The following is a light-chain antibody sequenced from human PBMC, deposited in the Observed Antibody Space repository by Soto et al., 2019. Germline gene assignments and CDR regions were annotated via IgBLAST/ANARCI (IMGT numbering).Light chain of an antibody. Sequence: QSALTQPASVSGSPGQSITISCTGTSSDVGGYNYVSWYQQHPGKAPKLMIYDVSNRPSGGSNRFSGSKSGNTASLTISGLQAEDEADYYCSSYTSSSIYVVFGGGTKLTVL. V-gene: IGLV2-14*01. CDR3: SSYTSSSIYVV. J-gene: IGLJ2*01. CDR1: SSDVGGYNY. CDR2: DVS.